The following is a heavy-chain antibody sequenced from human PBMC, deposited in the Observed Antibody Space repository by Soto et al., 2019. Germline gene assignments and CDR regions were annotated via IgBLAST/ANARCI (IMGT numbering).Heavy chain of an antibody. CDR1: GFTFDSYA. Sequence: EVKLLESGGGLAQPGGSLRLSCVGSGFTFDSYAISWVRQAQGKGLQWISAISGSADGTDYAHSVKGRFTISRDNSRNTVHLQMDSLRVEDTALYYCAKYTVGGYSFWSGYYSDGLDVWGQGTMVTVSS. V-gene: IGHV3-23*01. D-gene: IGHD3-3*01. CDR3: AKYTVGGYSFWSGYYSDGLDV. CDR2: ISGSADGT. J-gene: IGHJ3*01.